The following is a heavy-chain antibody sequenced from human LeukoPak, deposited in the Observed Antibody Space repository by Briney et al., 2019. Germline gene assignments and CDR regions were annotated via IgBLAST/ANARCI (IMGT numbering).Heavy chain of an antibody. CDR2: IYYSGST. CDR3: ARVRGYRDGYNHPFDY. CDR1: GGSISSYY. D-gene: IGHD5-24*01. V-gene: IGHV4-59*01. Sequence: PSETLSLTCTVCGGSISSYYWSWIRQPPGKGLEWIGYIYYSGSTNYNPSLKSRVTISVDTSKNQFSLKLSSVTAADTAVYYCARVRGYRDGYNHPFDYWGQGTLVTVSS. J-gene: IGHJ4*02.